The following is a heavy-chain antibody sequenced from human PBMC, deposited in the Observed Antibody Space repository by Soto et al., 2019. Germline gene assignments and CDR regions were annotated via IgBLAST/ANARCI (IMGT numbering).Heavy chain of an antibody. Sequence: SETLSLTCTVSGGSISNSSYYWGWIRQPPGKELEWIGSIYYSRSTYYNPSLKSRVTISVDTSKNQFSLKLSSVTAADTAVYYCASRDYYDSSGFFDYWGQGTLVTVSS. CDR3: ASRDYYDSSGFFDY. CDR1: GGSISNSSYY. J-gene: IGHJ4*02. D-gene: IGHD3-22*01. V-gene: IGHV4-39*01. CDR2: IYYSRST.